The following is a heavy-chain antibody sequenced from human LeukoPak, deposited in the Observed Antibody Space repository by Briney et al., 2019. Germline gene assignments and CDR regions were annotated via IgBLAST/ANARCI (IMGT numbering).Heavy chain of an antibody. Sequence: SETLSLTCTVSGGSISSSSYYWGWIRQPPGKGLEWIGRIYYSGSTYYNPSLKSRVTISVDTSKNQFSLKLSSVSAADTAVYYCASEGSSSVGNWFDPWGQGTLVTVSS. D-gene: IGHD6-6*01. CDR3: ASEGSSSVGNWFDP. CDR1: GGSISSSSYY. V-gene: IGHV4-39*07. CDR2: IYYSGST. J-gene: IGHJ5*02.